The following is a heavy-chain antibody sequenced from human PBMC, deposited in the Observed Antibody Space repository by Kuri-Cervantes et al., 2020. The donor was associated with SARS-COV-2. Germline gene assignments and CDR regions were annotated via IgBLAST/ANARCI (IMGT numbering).Heavy chain of an antibody. CDR1: GYTFTGYY. CDR2: INPNSGGT. J-gene: IGHJ6*03. V-gene: IGHV1-2*02. Sequence: ASVKVSCKASGYTFTGYYMHWVRQAPGQGLEWMGWINPNSGGTNYAQKLQGRVTMTTDTSTSTAYMELRSLRSDDTAVYYCARDRIENDFWSGYYSALSLYYYYMDVWGKGTTVTVSS. CDR3: ARDRIENDFWSGYYSALSLYYYYMDV. D-gene: IGHD3-3*01.